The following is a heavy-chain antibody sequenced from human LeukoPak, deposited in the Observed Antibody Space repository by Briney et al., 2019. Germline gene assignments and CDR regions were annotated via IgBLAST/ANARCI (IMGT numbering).Heavy chain of an antibody. Sequence: SETLSLTCAVYGGPFSGYYWSWIRQPPGKGLEWIGEINHSGSTNYNPSLKSRVTISVDTSKNQFSLKLTSVTAADTAVYYRARGGKQQLVRTYYFDYWGQGTLVTVSS. J-gene: IGHJ4*02. CDR2: INHSGST. CDR1: GGPFSGYY. D-gene: IGHD6-13*01. V-gene: IGHV4-34*01. CDR3: ARGGKQQLVRTYYFDY.